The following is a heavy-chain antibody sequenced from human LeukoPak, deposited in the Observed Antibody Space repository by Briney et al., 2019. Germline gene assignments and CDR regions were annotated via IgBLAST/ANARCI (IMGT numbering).Heavy chain of an antibody. CDR1: GYTFTGHY. CDR2: INPNGGDT. V-gene: IGHV1-2*02. D-gene: IGHD3-10*01. CDR3: AREASWFGGMDV. Sequence: ASVKVSCKASGYTFTGHYMHWVPQAPGQGLEWMGWINPNGGDTKYAQNFQDRVTMTTDTSTSTAYMELRSLRPDDTAVYYCAREASWFGGMDVWGKGTTVTVSS. J-gene: IGHJ6*04.